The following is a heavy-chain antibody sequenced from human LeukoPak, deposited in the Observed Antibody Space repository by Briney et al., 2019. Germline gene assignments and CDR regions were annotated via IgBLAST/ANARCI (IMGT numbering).Heavy chain of an antibody. CDR2: IYSGGST. J-gene: IGHJ3*02. Sequence: PGGFLRLSCAASGFTVSSNYMSWVRQAPGRGLEWVSVIYSGGSTYYADSVKGRFTISRDNSKNTLYLQMNSLRAEDTAVYYCARDWVTIDAFDIWGQGTMVTVSS. CDR3: ARDWVTIDAFDI. D-gene: IGHD4-17*01. V-gene: IGHV3-66*02. CDR1: GFTVSSNY.